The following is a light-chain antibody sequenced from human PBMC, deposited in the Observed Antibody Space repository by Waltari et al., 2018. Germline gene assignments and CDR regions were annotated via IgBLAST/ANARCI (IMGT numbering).Light chain of an antibody. CDR2: TNS. CDR3: VAWDDSLNGWV. V-gene: IGLV1-44*01. J-gene: IGLJ3*02. Sequence: QSVLTQPPSASGTPGQRVTIPCSGSFSSIGSNAVNWYQQLPGTAPKLLIYTNSQRPSVVPDRFSGSKSGTSASLVISGLQSEDEADYYCVAWDDSLNGWVFGGGTKLTVL. CDR1: FSSIGSNA.